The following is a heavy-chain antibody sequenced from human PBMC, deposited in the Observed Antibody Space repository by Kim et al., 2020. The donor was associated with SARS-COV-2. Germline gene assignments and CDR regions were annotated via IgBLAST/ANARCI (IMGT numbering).Heavy chain of an antibody. Sequence: GGSLRLSCAASGFTFDDYAMHWVRQAPGKGLEWVSGISWNSGSIGYADSVKGRFTISRDNAKNSLYLQMNSLRAEDTALYYCAKDIGYYGSGSQSGFDYWGQGTLVTVSS. D-gene: IGHD3-10*01. V-gene: IGHV3-9*01. CDR3: AKDIGYYGSGSQSGFDY. CDR2: ISWNSGSI. CDR1: GFTFDDYA. J-gene: IGHJ4*02.